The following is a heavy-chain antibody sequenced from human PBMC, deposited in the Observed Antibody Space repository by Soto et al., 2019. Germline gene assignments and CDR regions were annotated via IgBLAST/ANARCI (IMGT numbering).Heavy chain of an antibody. J-gene: IGHJ4*02. CDR1: GFRFGDCY. D-gene: IGHD2-8*01. V-gene: IGHV3-11*06. CDR2: ISGGGSDT. Sequence: QVHLVESGGGLVKPGGSLRLSCAASGFRFGDCYMSWIRQAPGKGLEWVSNISGGGSDTNYDDSAEGRFTTSRDNAKWLMFLHNNSLRAYDPAVYYCAKTMVAASGYYFDNWGQGNMVTVSS. CDR3: AKTMVAASGYYFDN.